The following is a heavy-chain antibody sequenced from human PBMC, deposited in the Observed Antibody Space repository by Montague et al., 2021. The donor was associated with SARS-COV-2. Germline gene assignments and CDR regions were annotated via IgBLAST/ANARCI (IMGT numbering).Heavy chain of an antibody. CDR2: IYNSGTT. Sequence: SETLSLTCTVSGDSTSCPNCYWGWIRQAPGKVLDWIGTIYNSGTTYYNPSLKSRLTISIDTSKNQFSLKLTSVTAADTAVYYCARHRNYGDHSLDNWFHPGGRGTLVTGSS. D-gene: IGHD4-17*01. CDR3: ARHRNYGDHSLDNWFHP. CDR1: GDSTSCPNCY. J-gene: IGHJ5*02. V-gene: IGHV4-39*01.